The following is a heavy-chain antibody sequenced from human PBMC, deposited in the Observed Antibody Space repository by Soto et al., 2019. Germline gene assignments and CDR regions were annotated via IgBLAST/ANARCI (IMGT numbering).Heavy chain of an antibody. D-gene: IGHD3-10*01. J-gene: IGHJ6*02. CDR3: AREIVVRGVNAGRYYYGMDV. CDR2: IYYSGGT. Sequence: PSQTLSLTCIVSAASISSHSWSWIRQPPEKGLEWIGYIYYSGGTNYNPSLKSRVTISVDTSKNQFSLNMKSVIAADTAVYYCAREIVVRGVNAGRYYYGMDVWGQGTTVT. V-gene: IGHV4-59*11. CDR1: AASISSHS.